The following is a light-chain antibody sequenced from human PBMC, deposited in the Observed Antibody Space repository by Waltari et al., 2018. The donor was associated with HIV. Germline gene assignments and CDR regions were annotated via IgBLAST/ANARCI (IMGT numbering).Light chain of an antibody. CDR1: SSHLGNNT. V-gene: IGLV1-44*01. Sequence: QSVLTQPPPASGSPGQRVTISCSGSSSHLGNNTTNWYQQLPVTAPKLLFSSDHLRPSVVPVRFSRSKSGPSASRSISGLQSEDEGDYYCASWDNNVAGRVFGGRTRLTVL. J-gene: IGLJ2*01. CDR2: SDH. CDR3: ASWDNNVAGRV.